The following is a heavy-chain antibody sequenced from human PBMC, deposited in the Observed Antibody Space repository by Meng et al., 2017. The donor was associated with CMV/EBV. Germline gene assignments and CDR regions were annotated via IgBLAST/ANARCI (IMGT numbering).Heavy chain of an antibody. Sequence: GESLKISCAASGFTFSSYSMNWDRQAPGKGLEWVSCISSSRSYIYYADSVKGRFTISRDNAKNSLYLQMNSLRAEDTAVYYCARDASGDYWGQGTLVTVSS. V-gene: IGHV3-21*01. CDR2: ISSSRSYI. J-gene: IGHJ4*02. D-gene: IGHD3-10*01. CDR3: ARDASGDY. CDR1: GFTFSSYS.